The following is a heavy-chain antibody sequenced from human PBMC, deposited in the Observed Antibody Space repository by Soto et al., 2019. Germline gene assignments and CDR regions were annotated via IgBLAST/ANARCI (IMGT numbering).Heavy chain of an antibody. J-gene: IGHJ5*02. D-gene: IGHD3-3*01. CDR2: IYYSGST. V-gene: IGHV4-39*01. Sequence: PSDTLSLTCTVSGVSISSSSYNWSWIRQPPGKGLEWIGSIYYSGSTYYNPSLKSRVTISVDTSKNQFSLKLSSVTAADTAVYYCARLGIVDFWSGYYIPGNWFDPWGQG. CDR1: GVSISSSSYN. CDR3: ARLGIVDFWSGYYIPGNWFDP.